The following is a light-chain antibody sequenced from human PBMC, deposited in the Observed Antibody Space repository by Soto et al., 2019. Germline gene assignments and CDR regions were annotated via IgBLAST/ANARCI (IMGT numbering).Light chain of an antibody. CDR2: GAS. CDR3: QQYYSSPSWT. CDR1: QSVSY. J-gene: IGKJ1*01. Sequence: EIVVTQSPGTLSLSPGERATLSCRASQSVSYLGWYQQKPGQAPRLLLYGASSRAPGIPDRFSGGGSWTDYTLTISRLEQEDFSVYYYQQYYSSPSWTFGQGTKVEIK. V-gene: IGKV3-20*01.